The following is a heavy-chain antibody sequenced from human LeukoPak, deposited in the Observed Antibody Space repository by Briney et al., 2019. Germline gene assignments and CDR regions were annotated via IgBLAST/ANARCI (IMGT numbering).Heavy chain of an antibody. CDR1: GFNFSSYS. Sequence: PGGSLRLSCAASGFNFSSYSMSWVRQAPGKGLEWVSGISGSGGSTYYADSLKGRFTISRDNSKNTLYLQMNSLRAEDTAVYYCANGPDCSSTSCYWSYFDYWGQGTLVTVSS. J-gene: IGHJ4*02. CDR2: ISGSGGST. V-gene: IGHV3-23*01. D-gene: IGHD2-2*01. CDR3: ANGPDCSSTSCYWSYFDY.